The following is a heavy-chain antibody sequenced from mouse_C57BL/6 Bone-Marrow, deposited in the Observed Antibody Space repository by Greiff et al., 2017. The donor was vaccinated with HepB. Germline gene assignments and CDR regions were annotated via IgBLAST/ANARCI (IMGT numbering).Heavy chain of an antibody. CDR1: GFTFTDYY. D-gene: IGHD2-3*01. CDR3: ARYTRDGYYGYFDY. J-gene: IGHJ2*01. V-gene: IGHV7-3*01. CDR2: IRNKANGYTT. Sequence: VQLKESGGGLVQPGGSLSLSCAASGFTFTDYYMSWVRQPPGKALEWLGFIRNKANGYTTEYSASVKGRFTISRDNSQSILYLQMNALRAEDSATYYCARYTRDGYYGYFDYWGQGTTLTVSS.